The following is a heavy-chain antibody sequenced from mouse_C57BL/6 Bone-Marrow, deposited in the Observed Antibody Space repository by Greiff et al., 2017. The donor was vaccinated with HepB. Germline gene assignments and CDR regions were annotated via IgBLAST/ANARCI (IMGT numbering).Heavy chain of an antibody. V-gene: IGHV1-19*01. J-gene: IGHJ4*01. CDR3: ASRGQLRLRYAMDY. CDR1: GYTFTDYY. D-gene: IGHD3-2*02. CDR2: INPYNGGT. Sequence: EVQLQQSGPVLVKPGASVKMSCKASGYTFTDYYMNWVKQSHGKSLEWIGVINPYNGGTSYNQKFKGKATLTVDKSSSTAYMELNSLTSEDSAVYYCASRGQLRLRYAMDYWGQGTSVTVSS.